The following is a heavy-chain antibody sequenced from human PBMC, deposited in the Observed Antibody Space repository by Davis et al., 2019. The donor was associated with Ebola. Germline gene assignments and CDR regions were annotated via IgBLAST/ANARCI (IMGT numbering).Heavy chain of an antibody. D-gene: IGHD1-26*01. Sequence: AASVKVSCKASGYTFTSYAMHWVRQAPGQRLEWMGWINAGNGNTKYSQKFQGRVTITRDTSASTAYMELSSLRSEDTAVYFCARGVYSGARQGYYFDHWGQGTLVIVSS. V-gene: IGHV1-3*01. J-gene: IGHJ4*02. CDR2: INAGNGNT. CDR3: ARGVYSGARQGYYFDH. CDR1: GYTFTSYA.